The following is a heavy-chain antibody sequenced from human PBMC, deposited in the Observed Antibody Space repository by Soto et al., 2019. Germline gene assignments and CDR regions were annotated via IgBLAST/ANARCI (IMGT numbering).Heavy chain of an antibody. CDR3: ARGSGGAPILNTDDYYGMDV. Sequence: SQTLSLTCAISGDSVSSNSAAWNWIRQSPSRGLEWLGRTYYRSKWYNDYAVSVKSRITINPDTSKNQFSLQLNSVTPEDTAVYYCARGSGGAPILNTDDYYGMDVWGQGTTVTVSS. J-gene: IGHJ6*02. V-gene: IGHV6-1*01. CDR1: GDSVSSNSAA. D-gene: IGHD3-10*01. CDR2: TYYRSKWYN.